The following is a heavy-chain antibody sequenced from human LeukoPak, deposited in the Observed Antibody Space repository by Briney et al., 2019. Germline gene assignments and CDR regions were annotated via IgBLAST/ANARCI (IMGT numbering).Heavy chain of an antibody. CDR1: GFTFSSYA. CDR2: ISSNGGST. Sequence: GGSLRLSCAASGFTFSSYAMHWVRQAPGKGLEYVSAISSNGGSTYYANSVKGRFTIYRDNSKNTLYLQMGSLRAEDMAVYYCASGCSGGSCYSDWGQGTLVTVSS. V-gene: IGHV3-64*01. D-gene: IGHD2-15*01. CDR3: ASGCSGGSCYSD. J-gene: IGHJ4*02.